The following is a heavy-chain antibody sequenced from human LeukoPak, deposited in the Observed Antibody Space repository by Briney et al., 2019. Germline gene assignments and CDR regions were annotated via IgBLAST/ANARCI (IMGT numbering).Heavy chain of an antibody. Sequence: PSETLSLTCTVSGGSISSFYWSWIRQPPGKGLEWIGFISYSGSTNYNPSLKSRVTISVDTSKNQFSPKLSSVTTADTAVYYCARAYNYYPNWGQGTLVTVSS. CDR2: ISYSGST. J-gene: IGHJ4*02. CDR3: ARAYNYYPN. V-gene: IGHV4-59*01. CDR1: GGSISSFY. D-gene: IGHD3-22*01.